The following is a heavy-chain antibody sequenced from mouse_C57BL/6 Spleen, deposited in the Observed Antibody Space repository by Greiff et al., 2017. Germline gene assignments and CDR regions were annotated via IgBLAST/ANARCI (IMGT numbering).Heavy chain of an antibody. Sequence: QVQLQQPGAELVKPGASVKMSCKASGYTFTSYWITWVKQRPGQGLEWIGDIYPGSGSTNYNEKFKSKATLTVDTSSSTAYMQLSSLTSEDSAVYYCARGWLRRDYYAMDYWGQGTSVTVSS. J-gene: IGHJ4*01. V-gene: IGHV1-55*01. CDR2: IYPGSGST. CDR1: GYTFTSYW. CDR3: ARGWLRRDYYAMDY. D-gene: IGHD2-2*01.